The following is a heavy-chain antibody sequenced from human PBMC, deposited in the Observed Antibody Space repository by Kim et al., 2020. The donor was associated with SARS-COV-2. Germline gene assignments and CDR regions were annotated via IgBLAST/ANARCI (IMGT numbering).Heavy chain of an antibody. CDR1: GYTLTELS. J-gene: IGHJ3*02. V-gene: IGHV1-24*01. Sequence: ASVKVSCKVSGYTLTELSMHWVRQAPGKGLEWMGGFDPEDGETIYAQKFQGRVTMTEDTSTDTAYMELSSLRSEDTAVYYCATVPVREWELPSFPRYAFDIWGQGTMVTVSS. D-gene: IGHD1-26*01. CDR3: ATVPVREWELPSFPRYAFDI. CDR2: FDPEDGET.